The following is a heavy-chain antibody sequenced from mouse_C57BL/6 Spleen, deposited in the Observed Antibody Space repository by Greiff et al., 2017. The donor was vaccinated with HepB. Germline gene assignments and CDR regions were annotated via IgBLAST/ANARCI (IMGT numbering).Heavy chain of an antibody. CDR1: GYTFTDYN. CDR2: INPNNGGT. J-gene: IGHJ2*01. Sequence: VQLQQSGPELVKPGASVKMSCKASGYTFTDYNMHWVKQSHGKSLEWIGYINPNNGGTSYNQKFKGKATLTVNKSSSTAYMELRSLTSEDSAVYDCARSNYGYDVGFDYWGQGTTLTVSS. D-gene: IGHD2-2*01. V-gene: IGHV1-22*01. CDR3: ARSNYGYDVGFDY.